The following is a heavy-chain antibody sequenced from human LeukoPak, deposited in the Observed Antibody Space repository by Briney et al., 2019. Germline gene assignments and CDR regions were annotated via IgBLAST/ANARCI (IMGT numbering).Heavy chain of an antibody. CDR1: GGSISSGSYY. J-gene: IGHJ4*02. CDR2: IYTSGST. CDR3: ARSPESGWDDY. V-gene: IGHV4-61*02. D-gene: IGHD6-19*01. Sequence: SQTLSLTCTVSGGSISSGSYYWSWIRQPAGKGLEWIGRIYTSGSTNYNPSLKSRVTISVDTSKNQISLKLSSVTAADTAMYYCARSPESGWDDYWGQGTLVTVSS.